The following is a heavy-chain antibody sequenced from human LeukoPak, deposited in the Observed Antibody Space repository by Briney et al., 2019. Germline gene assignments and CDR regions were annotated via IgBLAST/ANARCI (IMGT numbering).Heavy chain of an antibody. Sequence: GGSLRLSCTASGFTFSSYWISWVRQAPGKGLEWVANIKQDGREKNDVDSAKGRFTISRDNAKRSLNLQMNSLRPEDTSVYYCIKGGGSGWPFVYWGQGTLVPVSS. CDR1: GFTFSSYW. J-gene: IGHJ4*02. CDR2: IKQDGREK. CDR3: IKGGGSGWPFVY. V-gene: IGHV3-7*03. D-gene: IGHD6-19*01.